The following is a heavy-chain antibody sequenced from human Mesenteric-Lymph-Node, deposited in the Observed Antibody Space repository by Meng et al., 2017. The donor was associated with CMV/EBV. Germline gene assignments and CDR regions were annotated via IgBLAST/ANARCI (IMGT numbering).Heavy chain of an antibody. Sequence: RASGGTFTNYAFSWVRQAPGQGLEWMGGIIPLFGTTNYGQRFQGRLTITTDESTSTAYMELSGLRSEDTAVYYCARSPKLQLENFDCWGQGTLVTVSS. J-gene: IGHJ4*02. D-gene: IGHD6-13*01. CDR3: ARSPKLQLENFDC. V-gene: IGHV1-69*05. CDR2: IIPLFGTT. CDR1: GGTFTNYA.